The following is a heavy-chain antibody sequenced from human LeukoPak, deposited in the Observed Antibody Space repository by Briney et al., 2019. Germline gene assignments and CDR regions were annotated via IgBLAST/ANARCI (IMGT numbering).Heavy chain of an antibody. Sequence: GGSLRLSCAASGFTFSSYSMNWVRQAPGKGLEWVSSISSSSSYIYYADSVKGRFTISRDNAKNSLYLQMNSLRAEDTAVYYCARDHPNCDILTGYHKGGYYMDVWGKGTTVTVSS. J-gene: IGHJ6*03. D-gene: IGHD3-9*01. CDR3: ARDHPNCDILTGYHKGGYYMDV. CDR1: GFTFSSYS. CDR2: ISSSSSYI. V-gene: IGHV3-21*01.